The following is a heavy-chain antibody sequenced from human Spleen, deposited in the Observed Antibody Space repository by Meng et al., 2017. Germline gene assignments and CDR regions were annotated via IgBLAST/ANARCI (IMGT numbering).Heavy chain of an antibody. CDR2: IWNDGSNK. CDR1: GFTFSSYG. CDR3: ARDEYSSGQRGNWFDP. D-gene: IGHD3-22*01. Sequence: GESLNISCAASGFTFSSYGMHWVRQAPGKGLEWAAVIWNDGSNKYYADSVKGRFTVSRDNAKNTLYLQTNSLRAEDTAVYYCARDEYSSGQRGNWFDPWGQGTLVTVSS. V-gene: IGHV3-33*01. J-gene: IGHJ5*02.